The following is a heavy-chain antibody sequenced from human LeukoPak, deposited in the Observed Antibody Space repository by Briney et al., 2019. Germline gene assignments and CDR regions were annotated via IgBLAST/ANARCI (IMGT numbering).Heavy chain of an antibody. CDR2: ISAYNGNT. D-gene: IGHD3-22*01. J-gene: IGHJ4*02. Sequence: ASVKVSCKASGYTFTSYGISWVRQAPGQGLEWMGWISAYNGNTNYAQKLQGRVTMTTGTSTSTAYMELRSLRSDDTAVYYCARGPYYYDSSGYYLFDYWGQGTLVTVSS. CDR3: ARGPYYYDSSGYYLFDY. V-gene: IGHV1-18*01. CDR1: GYTFTSYG.